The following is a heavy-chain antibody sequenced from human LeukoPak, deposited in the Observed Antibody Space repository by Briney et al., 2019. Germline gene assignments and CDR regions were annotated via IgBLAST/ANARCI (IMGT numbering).Heavy chain of an antibody. CDR2: INPNSGGT. Sequence: ASVKVSSKASGYTFTGYYMHWVRQAPGQGLEWMGWINPNSGGTNYAQKFQGRVTMTRDTSISTAYMELSRLKSDDTAVYYCARDPGSGSYLFQHWGQGTLVTVSS. D-gene: IGHD3-10*01. J-gene: IGHJ1*01. CDR1: GYTFTGYY. CDR3: ARDPGSGSYLFQH. V-gene: IGHV1-2*02.